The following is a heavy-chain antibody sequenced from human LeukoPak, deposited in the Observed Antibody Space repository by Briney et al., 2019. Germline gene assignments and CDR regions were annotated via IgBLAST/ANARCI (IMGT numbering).Heavy chain of an antibody. Sequence: GASVKVSCKASGGTFSSYAISWVRQAPGQGLEWMGGIIPIFGTANYAQKFQGRVTITADKSTSTAYMELSSLRSEDTAIYYCARDNSVGDNAWWFDPWGQGTLVTVSS. D-gene: IGHD1-26*01. CDR3: ARDNSVGDNAWWFDP. J-gene: IGHJ5*02. V-gene: IGHV1-69*06. CDR2: IIPIFGTA. CDR1: GGTFSSYA.